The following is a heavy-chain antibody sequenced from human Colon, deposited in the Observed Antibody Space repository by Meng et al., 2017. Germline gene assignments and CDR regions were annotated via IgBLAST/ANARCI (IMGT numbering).Heavy chain of an antibody. CDR2: INHSGST. D-gene: IGHD2-2*01. CDR1: GGSFSGYY. V-gene: IGHV4-34*01. CDR3: ARGWRYCSSTSCYFLDY. Sequence: QVQLQQWGAGLLKPSETLSLTCAVYGGSFSGYYWSWIRQPPGKGLEWIGEINHSGSTNYNPSLKSRVTISVDTSKNQFSLKLSSVTAADTAVYYCARGWRYCSSTSCYFLDYWGQGTLVTVSS. J-gene: IGHJ4*02.